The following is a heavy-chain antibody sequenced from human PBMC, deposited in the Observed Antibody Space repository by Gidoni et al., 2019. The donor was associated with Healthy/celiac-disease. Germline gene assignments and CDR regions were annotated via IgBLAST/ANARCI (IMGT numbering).Heavy chain of an antibody. J-gene: IGHJ4*02. CDR3: ARHEGYDFWSGYVYYFDY. D-gene: IGHD3-3*01. Sequence: EVQLVQSGAEVKKPGEALKISCKGSGDSFTSYWIGWVRQMPGKGLEWMGVIYPGDSDTSYSPSFQGQVTISADKSISTAYLQWSSLKASDTAMYYCARHEGYDFWSGYVYYFDYWGQGTLVTVSS. CDR2: IYPGDSDT. CDR1: GDSFTSYW. V-gene: IGHV5-51*01.